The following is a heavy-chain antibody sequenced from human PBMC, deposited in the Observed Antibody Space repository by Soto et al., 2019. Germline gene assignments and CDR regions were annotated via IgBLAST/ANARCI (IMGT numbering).Heavy chain of an antibody. CDR3: ARDRSAAAGYYYYGMDV. J-gene: IGHJ6*02. V-gene: IGHV4-30-4*01. D-gene: IGHD6-13*01. CDR2: IYYSGST. Sequence: QVQLQESGPGLVKPSQTLSLTCTVSGGSINSGDYYWSWIRQPPGKGLEWIAYIYYSGSTYYNPSLKSRVTISVDTSKNQFSLKLSSVTAADTAVYYCARDRSAAAGYYYYGMDVWGQGTMVTVSS. CDR1: GGSINSGDYY.